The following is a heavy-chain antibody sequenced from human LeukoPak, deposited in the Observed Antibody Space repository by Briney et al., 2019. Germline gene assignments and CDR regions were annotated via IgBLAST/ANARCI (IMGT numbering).Heavy chain of an antibody. V-gene: IGHV3-7*01. Sequence: PGGSLRLSCAASGFSFSSYWMNWVRPVPGKGLEWVANINQDRSEKSYVDSVKGRFTISRDNAKNSLYLQMNSLRAEDTAVYYCARDHCSSSSCYTYYGMELWGQGTTVTVSS. CDR1: GFSFSSYW. CDR2: INQDRSEK. CDR3: ARDHCSSSSCYTYYGMEL. J-gene: IGHJ6*02. D-gene: IGHD2-2*02.